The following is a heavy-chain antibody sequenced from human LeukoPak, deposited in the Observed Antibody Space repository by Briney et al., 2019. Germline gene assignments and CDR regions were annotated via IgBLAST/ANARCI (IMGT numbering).Heavy chain of an antibody. J-gene: IGHJ4*02. CDR1: GGSFSGYY. V-gene: IGHV4-34*01. D-gene: IGHD3-22*01. Sequence: NASETLSLTCAVYGGSFSGYYWSWIRQPPGKGLEWIGEINHSGSTNYNPSLKSRVTISVDTSKNQFSLKLSSVTAADTAVYYCARLAPSEWYYYDSSGYRYWGQGTLVTVSS. CDR2: INHSGST. CDR3: ARLAPSEWYYYDSSGYRY.